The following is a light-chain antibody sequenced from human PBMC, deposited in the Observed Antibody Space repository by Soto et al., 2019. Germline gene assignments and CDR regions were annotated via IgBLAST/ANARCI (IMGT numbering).Light chain of an antibody. CDR1: QTLLRSNDRHY. V-gene: IGKV4-1*01. J-gene: IGKJ4*01. CDR2: WAS. Sequence: DIVMTQSPDSLAVSLGEPATFNCKFIQTLLRSNDRHYLAWYQQRPGQPPKLLFYWASTPEAGVPDRFSGSGSGTDFSLTISSLQTEDVAIYFCQQYFVTPLNFGGGAKVESK. CDR3: QQYFVTPLN.